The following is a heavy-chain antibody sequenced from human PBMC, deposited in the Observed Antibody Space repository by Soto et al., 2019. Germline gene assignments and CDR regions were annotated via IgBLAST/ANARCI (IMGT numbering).Heavy chain of an antibody. Sequence: GGSLRLSCAASGFTFSSYGMHWVRQAPGKGLEWVAVISYDGSNKYYADSVKGRFTISRDNSKNTLYLQMNSLRAEDTAVYYCAKDRLPGNYYYYGMDVWGQGTTVTVSS. J-gene: IGHJ6*02. V-gene: IGHV3-30*18. CDR3: AKDRLPGNYYYYGMDV. CDR1: GFTFSSYG. CDR2: ISYDGSNK.